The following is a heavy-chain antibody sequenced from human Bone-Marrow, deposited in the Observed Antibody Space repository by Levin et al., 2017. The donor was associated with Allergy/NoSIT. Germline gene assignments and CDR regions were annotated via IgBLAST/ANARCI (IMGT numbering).Heavy chain of an antibody. CDR2: IIPLFATA. Sequence: SVKVSCKASGGTFRFYAITWVRQAPGQGLDWMGGIIPLFATAKYSQKFQDRVNFTADESTNTAYMELSSLRSEDTALYYCARDITALAAAYFDHWGQGTLVTVSS. D-gene: IGHD6-13*01. CDR3: ARDITALAAAYFDH. V-gene: IGHV1-69*13. J-gene: IGHJ4*02. CDR1: GGTFRFYA.